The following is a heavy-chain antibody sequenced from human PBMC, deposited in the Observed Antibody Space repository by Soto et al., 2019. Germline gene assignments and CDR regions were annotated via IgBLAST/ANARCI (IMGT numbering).Heavy chain of an antibody. J-gene: IGHJ4*02. CDR3: ARQGGGFGNHVFGDTELFDY. CDR1: GYTFNNYY. D-gene: IGHD3-10*01. CDR2: INPNSAAT. V-gene: IGHV1-2*02. Sequence: ASVKVSCKASGYTFNNYYIHWVGRAPGQGLEWLGWINPNSAATHYAQRFEVRVIMTRDTSISTAYMELSSLRSDETAVYYCARQGGGFGNHVFGDTELFDYWGQGNPVTVSS.